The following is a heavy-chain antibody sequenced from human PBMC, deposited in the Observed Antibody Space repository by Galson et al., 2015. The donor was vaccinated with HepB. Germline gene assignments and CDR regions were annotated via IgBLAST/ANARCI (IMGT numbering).Heavy chain of an antibody. Sequence: SLRLSCAASGFSVSGNYMNWVRQAPGKGLEWVSVISSGGSTSYADSVKGRFTISRDISKNRLYLQMDSLRSYDTAVYYCAQLGTGYWGQGTLVTVSS. CDR1: GFSVSGNY. CDR2: ISSGGST. J-gene: IGHJ4*02. V-gene: IGHV3-53*01. CDR3: AQLGTGY. D-gene: IGHD7-27*01.